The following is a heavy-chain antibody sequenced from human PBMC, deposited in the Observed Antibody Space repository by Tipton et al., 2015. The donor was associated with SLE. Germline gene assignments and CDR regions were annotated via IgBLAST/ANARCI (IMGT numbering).Heavy chain of an antibody. CDR2: ISSSGSTI. D-gene: IGHD4/OR15-4a*01. J-gene: IGHJ6*02. CDR1: GFTFSSYS. V-gene: IGHV3-48*04. CDR3: ARDWKAVLGPYYAYGMDV. Sequence: SLRLSCAASGFTFSSYSMNWVRQAPGKGLEWVSYISSSGSTIYYADSVKGRFTISRDNAKNSLYLQMNSLRAEDTAVYYCARDWKAVLGPYYAYGMDVWGQGTPVTVSS.